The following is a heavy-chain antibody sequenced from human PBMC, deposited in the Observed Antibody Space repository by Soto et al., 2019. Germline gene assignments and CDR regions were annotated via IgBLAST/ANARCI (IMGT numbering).Heavy chain of an antibody. CDR3: ARGYCGGDCYSLWYFDL. D-gene: IGHD2-21*02. CDR1: GGTFSSYA. J-gene: IGHJ2*01. Sequence: QVQLVQSGAEVKKPGSSVKVSCKASGGTFSSYAISWVRQAPGQGLEWMGGIIPIFGTANYAQKFQGRVTITADESTSTAYMELSSLRSEDTAVYCCARGYCGGDCYSLWYFDLWGRGTLVTVSS. CDR2: IIPIFGTA. V-gene: IGHV1-69*12.